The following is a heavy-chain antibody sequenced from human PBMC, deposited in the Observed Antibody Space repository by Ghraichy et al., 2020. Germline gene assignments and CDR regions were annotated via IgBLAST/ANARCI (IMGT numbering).Heavy chain of an antibody. CDR3: VRARRDSSLYTSAPYYYYYYMDV. CDR2: IYWDDDK. CDR1: GFSLTTGVG. Sequence: SGPTLVKPTQTLTLTCTFSGFSLTTGVGVGWVRQPPGKALEWLALIYWDDDKRYNPFVKTRVTITKDTSKDMVVFVMTNMDPTDTATFYCVRARRDSSLYTSAPYYYYYYMDVWGQGTMVTVSS. V-gene: IGHV2-5*02. J-gene: IGHJ6*02. D-gene: IGHD3-22*01.